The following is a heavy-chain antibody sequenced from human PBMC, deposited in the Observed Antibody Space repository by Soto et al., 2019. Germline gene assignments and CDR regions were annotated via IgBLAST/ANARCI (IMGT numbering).Heavy chain of an antibody. D-gene: IGHD2-8*01. CDR1: GGCVESGGYY. V-gene: IGHV4-61*03. CDR2: IFYNGGT. Sequence: LSLTCTVSGGCVESGGYYWSWIRQPPGKGLEWIGFIFYNGGTSYNPSLGSRVTISADTSKTLFSLNLNFVTAADTAVYYCARGDHGPRRFYFDTRGQGNEVTVS. CDR3: ARGDHGPRRFYFDT. J-gene: IGHJ4*02.